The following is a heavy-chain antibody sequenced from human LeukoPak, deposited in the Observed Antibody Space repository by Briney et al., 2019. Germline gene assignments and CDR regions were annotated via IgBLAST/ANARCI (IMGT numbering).Heavy chain of an antibody. CDR1: GFTFSSYS. CDR2: ISVDSNYL. CDR3: ARVHCSGGGCYQRNDGLEI. Sequence: GGSLRLSCAVSGFTFSSYSMNWVRQAPGKGLEWISSISVDSNYLYYVDSLRGRFTVSRDNTKNSLYLQMNRLRAEDTAVYYCARVHCSGGGCYQRNDGLEIWGQGTVVTVSS. V-gene: IGHV3-21*01. J-gene: IGHJ3*02. D-gene: IGHD2-15*01.